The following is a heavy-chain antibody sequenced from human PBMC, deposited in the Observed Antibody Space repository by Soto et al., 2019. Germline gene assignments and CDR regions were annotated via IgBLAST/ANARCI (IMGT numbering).Heavy chain of an antibody. CDR2: VSGSGGST. CDR3: AKDLEGSGYDSGNDY. CDR1: GFTFSSYA. Sequence: EVQLLESGGGLVQPGGSLRLSCAASGFTFSSYAMSWVRQAPGKGLEWVSSVSGSGGSTYYPDSVKGRFTISRDNSKDTVFLQMNILRAEDTAVYYCAKDLEGSGYDSGNDYWGLGTLVIVAS. J-gene: IGHJ4*02. V-gene: IGHV3-23*01. D-gene: IGHD5-12*01.